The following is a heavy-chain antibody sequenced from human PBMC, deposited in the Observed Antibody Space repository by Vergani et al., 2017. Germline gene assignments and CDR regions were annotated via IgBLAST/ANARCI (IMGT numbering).Heavy chain of an antibody. V-gene: IGHV3-23*01. CDR3: ARDRPELGGLAFDY. CDR1: GFTFSSYA. J-gene: IGHJ4*02. Sequence: EVQLLESGGGLVQPGGSLRLSCAASGFTFSSYAMSWVRQAPGKGLEWVSAISGSGGSTYYADSVKGRFTISRDNAKNSLYLQMNSLRAEDTALYHCARDRPELGGLAFDYWGQGTLVTVSS. D-gene: IGHD3-10*01. CDR2: ISGSGGST.